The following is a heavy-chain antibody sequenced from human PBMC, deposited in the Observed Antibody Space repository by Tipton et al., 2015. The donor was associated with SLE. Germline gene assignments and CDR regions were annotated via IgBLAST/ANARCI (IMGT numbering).Heavy chain of an antibody. CDR1: GGSISSGGYY. Sequence: TLSLTCTVSGGSISSGGYYWSWIRQHPGKGLEWIGYIYYSGNTYYNPSLKSRVTISVDTSKNQFSLKLSSVTAADTAVYYCARRGWSGLTDDAFDIWGQGTMVTVSS. CDR2: IYYSGNT. D-gene: IGHD3-9*01. J-gene: IGHJ3*02. V-gene: IGHV4-31*03. CDR3: ARRGWSGLTDDAFDI.